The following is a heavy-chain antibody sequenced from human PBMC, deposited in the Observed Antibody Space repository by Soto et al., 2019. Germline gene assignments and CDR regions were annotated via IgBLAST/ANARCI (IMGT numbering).Heavy chain of an antibody. CDR2: INPNSGGT. V-gene: IGHV1-2*02. CDR3: ARELTSIREVAGYFFGMDV. CDR1: GYLFTGYF. D-gene: IGHD3-22*01. J-gene: IGHJ6*02. Sequence: ASVKSCKASGYLFTGYFLNWVRQAPGQGLEWMGWINPNSGGTKYAQKFEGRVTMTRDTSSNTAYMEVSRLKSDDTAVYFCARELTSIREVAGYFFGMDVWGQGTTVTVSS.